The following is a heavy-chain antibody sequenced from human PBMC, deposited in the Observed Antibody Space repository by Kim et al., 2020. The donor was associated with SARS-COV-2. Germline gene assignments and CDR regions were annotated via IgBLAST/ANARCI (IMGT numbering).Heavy chain of an antibody. Sequence: SETLSLTCTVSGGSISSSTYYWGWIRQPPGRGLEWIGTKYYSGSTYYNPSLKSRVTISVETSKNQFSLKLSSVTAADTAVYYCARLSEWVIISGTGYFD. CDR1: GGSISSSTYY. J-gene: IGHJ4*01. CDR3: ARLSEWVIISGTGYFD. CDR2: KYYSGST. D-gene: IGHD3-3*01. V-gene: IGHV4-39*01.